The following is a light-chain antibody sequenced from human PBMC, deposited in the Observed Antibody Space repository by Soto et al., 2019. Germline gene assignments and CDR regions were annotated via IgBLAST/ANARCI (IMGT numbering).Light chain of an antibody. Sequence: DIQMTQSPSMLSASVGYRVTIACRSSQSIRRWLAWYQQKPGKAPKLLIFDASTLESGVPSRFSGRGSETEFTLTISSLQPEDVATYYCQKYNSAPALTFGGGTKVDIK. CDR1: QSIRRW. J-gene: IGKJ4*01. CDR3: QKYNSAPALT. CDR2: DAS. V-gene: IGKV1-5*01.